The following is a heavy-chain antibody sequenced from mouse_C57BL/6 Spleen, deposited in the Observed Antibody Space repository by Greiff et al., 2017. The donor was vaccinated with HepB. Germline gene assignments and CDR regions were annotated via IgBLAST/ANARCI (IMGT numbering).Heavy chain of an antibody. CDR3: TTRSRFITTVVAYYFDY. D-gene: IGHD1-1*01. V-gene: IGHV14-4*01. CDR1: GFNIKDDY. J-gene: IGHJ2*01. CDR2: IDPENGDT. Sequence: VQLQQSGAELVRPGASVKLSCTASGFNIKDDYMHWVKQRPEQGLEWIGWIDPENGDTEYASKFQGKATITADTSSNPAYLQLSSLTSEDTAVYYCTTRSRFITTVVAYYFDYWGQGTTLTVSS.